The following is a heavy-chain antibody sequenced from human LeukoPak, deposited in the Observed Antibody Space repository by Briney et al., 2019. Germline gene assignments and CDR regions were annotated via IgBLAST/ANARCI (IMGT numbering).Heavy chain of an antibody. CDR1: GGSISPRY. Sequence: SETLSLTCTVSGGSISPRYWSWMRQPPGKGLECIGYIYYSGSTNYNPSLKSRVTISVDTSKNQFSLKLSSVTAADTAVYYCAREVGYCSGGSCYSYFDYWGQGTLVTVSS. CDR2: IYYSGST. D-gene: IGHD2-15*01. CDR3: AREVGYCSGGSCYSYFDY. J-gene: IGHJ4*02. V-gene: IGHV4-59*11.